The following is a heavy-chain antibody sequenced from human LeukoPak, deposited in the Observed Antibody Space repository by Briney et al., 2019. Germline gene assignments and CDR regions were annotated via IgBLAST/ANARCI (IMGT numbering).Heavy chain of an antibody. D-gene: IGHD5-18*01. CDR2: ISTSGSG. CDR3: ARDRGYSYGYWYFDL. CDR1: GASISIYY. J-gene: IGHJ2*01. Sequence: SDTMSLTCTVSGASISIYYWSWIRQPAGKGLEWMGRISTSGSGNYSPSLKSRVTMSVDTSKNQFSLKLSSVTAADTAVYYCARDRGYSYGYWYFDLWGRGTLVTVSS. V-gene: IGHV4-4*07.